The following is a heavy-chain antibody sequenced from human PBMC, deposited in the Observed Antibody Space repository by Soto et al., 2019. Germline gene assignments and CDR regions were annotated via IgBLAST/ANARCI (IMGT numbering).Heavy chain of an antibody. D-gene: IGHD1-1*01. CDR2: VNHGGTS. J-gene: IGHJ4*02. CDR3: ARTGQLFDY. V-gene: IGHV4-34*01. CDR1: GGSFSGYY. Sequence: PSETLSLTCAVHGGSFSGYYWGWIRQPPGKGLEWIGEVNHGGTSNYNPSLKSRAIISVDTSKNQFSLKLSSMTAADTAVYYCARTGQLFDYWGQGISVTVSS.